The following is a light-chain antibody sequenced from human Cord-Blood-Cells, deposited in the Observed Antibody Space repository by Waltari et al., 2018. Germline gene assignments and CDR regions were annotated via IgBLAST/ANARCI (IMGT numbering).Light chain of an antibody. J-gene: IGKJ4*01. Sequence: EIALTQYPATLSLSPGARATLSCRASQSVSSYLAWYQQKPGQAPRLLIYDASNRATGIPARFSGSGSGTDFTLTISSLEPEDFAVYYCQQRSNWPKLTFGGGTKVEIK. CDR1: QSVSSY. CDR3: QQRSNWPKLT. CDR2: DAS. V-gene: IGKV3-11*01.